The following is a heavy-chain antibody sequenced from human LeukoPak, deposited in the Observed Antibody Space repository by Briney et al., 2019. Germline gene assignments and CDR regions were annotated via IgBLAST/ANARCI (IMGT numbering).Heavy chain of an antibody. D-gene: IGHD2-2*01. Sequence: ASVKVSCKASGYTFTTYYMHWVRQAPGQGLEWMGIINPSDGATTYPQKFQGRVTMTRDTSTSTIYVELSSLRSEDTAVYYCARRSHQLQSDYWGQGTLVTVSS. CDR3: ARRSHQLQSDY. J-gene: IGHJ4*02. CDR1: GYTFTTYY. V-gene: IGHV1-46*01. CDR2: INPSDGAT.